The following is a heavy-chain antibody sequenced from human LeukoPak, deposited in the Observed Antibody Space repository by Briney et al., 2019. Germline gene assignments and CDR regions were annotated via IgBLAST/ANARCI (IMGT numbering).Heavy chain of an antibody. CDR1: GFTFSSYA. Sequence: GGSLRLSCAASGFTFSSYAMSWVRQAPGKGLEWVSAISGSGGSTYYADSVKGRFTISRDHSKNTLYLQMNSLRAEDTVVYYCATGGSGSYDVPFDYWGQGTLVTVS. CDR2: ISGSGGST. V-gene: IGHV3-23*01. CDR3: ATGGSGSYDVPFDY. D-gene: IGHD6-19*01. J-gene: IGHJ4*02.